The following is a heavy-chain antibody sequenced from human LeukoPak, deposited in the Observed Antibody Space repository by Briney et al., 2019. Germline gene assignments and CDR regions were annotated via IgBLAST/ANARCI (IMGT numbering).Heavy chain of an antibody. CDR2: IYYSGST. CDR1: GGSISSYY. V-gene: IGHV4-59*01. J-gene: IGHJ6*03. Sequence: SETLSLTCTVPGGSISSYYWSWIRQPPGKGLEWIGYIYYSGSTNYNPSLKSRVTISVDTSKNQFSLKLSSVTAADTAVYYCARLGYYYYMDVWGKGTTVTVSS. CDR3: ARLGYYYYMDV.